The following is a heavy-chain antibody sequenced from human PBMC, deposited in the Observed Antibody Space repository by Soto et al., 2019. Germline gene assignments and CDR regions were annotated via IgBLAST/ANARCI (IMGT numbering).Heavy chain of an antibody. Sequence: QVQLVQSGAEVKKPGASVKVSCKASGYIFTSYYMHWVRQAPGQGLEWMGIINPSGGSTSYAQKFQGRXXMXRXXSTSTVYMELSSLRSEDTAVYYCARGWWLRAGLDYWGQGTLVTVSS. J-gene: IGHJ4*02. CDR1: GYIFTSYY. CDR2: INPSGGST. D-gene: IGHD5-12*01. CDR3: ARGWWLRAGLDY. V-gene: IGHV1-46*01.